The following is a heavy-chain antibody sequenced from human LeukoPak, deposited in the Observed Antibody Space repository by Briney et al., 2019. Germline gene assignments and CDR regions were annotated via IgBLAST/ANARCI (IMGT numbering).Heavy chain of an antibody. CDR1: GYTFTGYY. Sequence: ASVEVSCKASGYTFTGYYMHWVRQAPGQGLEWMGWIHPNSGGTNHAQKFQGRVTMTRDTAISTAYMELSRLRSDDTAVYYCAFTTEITHFDYWGQGTLVTVSS. D-gene: IGHD3-22*01. CDR3: AFTTEITHFDY. V-gene: IGHV1-2*02. CDR2: IHPNSGGT. J-gene: IGHJ4*02.